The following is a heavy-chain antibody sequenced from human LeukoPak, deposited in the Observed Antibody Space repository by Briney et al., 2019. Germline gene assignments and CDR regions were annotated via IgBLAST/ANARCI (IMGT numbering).Heavy chain of an antibody. J-gene: IGHJ4*02. Sequence: GGSLRLSCAASGFTFSSHSMNWVRQGPGKGLECVSYISSTSVTIYYADSVKGRFTISRDNAKNSLSLQMNSLRDEDTAVYFCASNHGSGWYVGEYWGQGILVTVSS. D-gene: IGHD6-19*01. CDR2: ISSTSVTI. V-gene: IGHV3-48*02. CDR3: ASNHGSGWYVGEY. CDR1: GFTFSSHS.